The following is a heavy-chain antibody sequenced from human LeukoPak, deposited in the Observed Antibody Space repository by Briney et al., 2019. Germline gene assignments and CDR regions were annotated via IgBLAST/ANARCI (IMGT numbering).Heavy chain of an antibody. V-gene: IGHV3-30*03. Sequence: GRSLRLSCAASGFTFSSYGMHWVRQAPGKGLEWVAVISYDGSNKYYADSVKGRFTISRDNSKNTLYLQMNSLRAEDTAVYYXXXDLAEKYAFDIWGQGTMVTVSS. CDR2: ISYDGSNK. CDR3: XXDLAEKYAFDI. J-gene: IGHJ3*02. CDR1: GFTFSSYG. D-gene: IGHD3-16*01.